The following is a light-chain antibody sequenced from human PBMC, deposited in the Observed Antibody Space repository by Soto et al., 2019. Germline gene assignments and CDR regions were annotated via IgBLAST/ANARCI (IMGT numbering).Light chain of an antibody. CDR3: QQYNSYSLTWT. Sequence: DIQMTQSPSTLSASVGDRVTITCRASQSISSWLAWYQQKPGKAPKLLIYKASSLESGVPSRFSGSGSGTEFTLTISSLQPDDFATYYCQQYNSYSLTWTFGQGTKVDSK. CDR1: QSISSW. J-gene: IGKJ1*01. CDR2: KAS. V-gene: IGKV1-5*03.